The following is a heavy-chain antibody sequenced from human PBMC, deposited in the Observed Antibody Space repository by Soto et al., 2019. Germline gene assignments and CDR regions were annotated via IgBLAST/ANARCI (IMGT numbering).Heavy chain of an antibody. CDR3: SRGTSIPASGDY. CDR1: GYTFTNYG. D-gene: IGHD6-6*01. J-gene: IGHJ4*01. CDR2: VSADNGER. Sequence: QVQLVQSGAEVKKPGASVKVSCKASGYTFTNYGINWVRQAPGQGLEWLGWVSADNGERRSAQRVQARVIMTTDTSTTTAYMELRSLRSDDTAVYYCSRGTSIPASGDYWGQGTLVTVSS. V-gene: IGHV1-18*01.